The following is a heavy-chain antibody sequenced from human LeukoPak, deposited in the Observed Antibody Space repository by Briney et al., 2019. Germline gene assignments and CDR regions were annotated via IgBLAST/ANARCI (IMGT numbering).Heavy chain of an antibody. CDR3: ARVAESGWFGELYFDY. CDR1: GFTFSSYW. V-gene: IGHV3-74*01. Sequence: GGSLRLPCAASGFTFSSYWMHWVRQAPGKGLVWVSRINSDGSSTSYADSVKGRFTISRDNAKNTLYLQMNSLRAEDTAVYYCARVAESGWFGELYFDYWGQGTLVTVSS. J-gene: IGHJ4*02. D-gene: IGHD3-10*01. CDR2: INSDGSST.